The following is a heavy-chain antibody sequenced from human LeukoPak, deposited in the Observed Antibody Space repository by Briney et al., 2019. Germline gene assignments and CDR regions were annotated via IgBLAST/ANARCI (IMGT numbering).Heavy chain of an antibody. D-gene: IGHD3-3*01. Sequence: GGSLRLSCAASGFIFSSYSMNWVRQAPGKGLEWVSSISSSINYIYYADSVKGRFTISRDNAKNSLYLQMNSLRAEDTAVYYCARDLYHYDFWSGPDYWGQGTLVTVSS. CDR3: ARDLYHYDFWSGPDY. CDR2: ISSSINYI. CDR1: GFIFSSYS. J-gene: IGHJ4*02. V-gene: IGHV3-21*01.